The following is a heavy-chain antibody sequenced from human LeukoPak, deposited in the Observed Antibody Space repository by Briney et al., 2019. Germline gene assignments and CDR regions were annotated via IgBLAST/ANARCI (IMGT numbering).Heavy chain of an antibody. J-gene: IGHJ2*01. D-gene: IGHD4-17*01. CDR3: ARSTVTRDWYFDL. V-gene: IGHV4-4*02. Sequence: SESLSLTCDVSGDSISTPHWWSWVRQPPGKGLEWIGYIYDSGSIYYSPSLKSRVTISLDTSKNQFSLKLSSVTAADTAVYYCARSTVTRDWYFDLWGRGTLVTVSS. CDR1: GDSISTPHW. CDR2: IYDSGSI.